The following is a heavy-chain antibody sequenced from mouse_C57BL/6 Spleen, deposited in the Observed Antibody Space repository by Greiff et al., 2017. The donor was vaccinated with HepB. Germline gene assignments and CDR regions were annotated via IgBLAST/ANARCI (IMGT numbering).Heavy chain of an antibody. CDR1: GYTFTSYW. V-gene: IGHV1-69*01. CDR2: IDPSDSYT. CDR3: ARYYYGSSLDY. J-gene: IGHJ2*01. D-gene: IGHD1-1*01. Sequence: VQLQQPGAELVMPAASVKLSCKASGYTFTSYWMHWVKQRPGQGLEWIGEIDPSDSYTNYNQKFKGKSTLTVDKSSSTAYMQLSSLTSEDSAVYYCARYYYGSSLDYWGQGTTLTVSS.